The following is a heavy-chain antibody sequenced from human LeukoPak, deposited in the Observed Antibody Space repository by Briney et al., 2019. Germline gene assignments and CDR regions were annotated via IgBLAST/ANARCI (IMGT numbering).Heavy chain of an antibody. V-gene: IGHV2-5*08. Sequence: TLSLTCTVSGGSISSYYWSWIRQPPGKGLEWLALIYWDDDKRYSPSLKSRLTITKDTSKSQVVLTMTNMDPVDTATYYCAHGDIVPDAFDIWGQGTMVTVSS. CDR2: IYWDDDK. CDR1: GGSISSYYW. D-gene: IGHD5-12*01. CDR3: AHGDIVPDAFDI. J-gene: IGHJ3*02.